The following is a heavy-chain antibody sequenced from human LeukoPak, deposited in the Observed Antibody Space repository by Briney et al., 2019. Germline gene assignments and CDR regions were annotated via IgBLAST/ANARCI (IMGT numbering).Heavy chain of an antibody. J-gene: IGHJ3*02. D-gene: IGHD2-21*02. CDR2: ISYDGSNK. V-gene: IGHV3-30*04. Sequence: GGSLRLSCAASGFTFSSYAMHWVRQAPGKGLEWVAVISYDGSNKYYADSVKGRLTISRDNSKNTLYLQMNSLRAEDTAVYYCASPVVVTAIIRGEIDAFDIWGQGTMVTVSS. CDR3: ASPVVVTAIIRGEIDAFDI. CDR1: GFTFSSYA.